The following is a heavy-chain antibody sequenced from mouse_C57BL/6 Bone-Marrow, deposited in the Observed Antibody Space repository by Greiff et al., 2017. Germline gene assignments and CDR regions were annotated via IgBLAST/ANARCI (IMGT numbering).Heavy chain of an antibody. J-gene: IGHJ4*01. CDR2: IYPGSGST. CDR1: GYTFTSYW. V-gene: IGHV1-55*01. CDR3: ARSVDY. Sequence: QVQLKQPGAELVKPGASVKMSCKASGYTFTSYWVTWVKQRPGQGLEWIGDIYPGSGSTNYNEKFKRKATLTVEKSPSTAYMQLSSLTSEDAAVYYCARSVDYWGQGTSVTVSS.